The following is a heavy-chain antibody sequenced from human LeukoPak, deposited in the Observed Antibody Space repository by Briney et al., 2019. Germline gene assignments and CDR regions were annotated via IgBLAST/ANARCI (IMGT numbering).Heavy chain of an antibody. J-gene: IGHJ6*03. V-gene: IGHV4-39*01. CDR3: ARVLYSSSSLVDYYYFMDV. Sequence: PSETLSLTCTVSGGSIASSSHFLGWIRQPPGKGLEWIGNMHYIGSTYYNPSLKSRVTMSVDTSKSQFSLKVSSVTAADTAVYYCARVLYSSSSLVDYYYFMDVWGKGTTVTVSS. D-gene: IGHD6-6*01. CDR2: MHYIGST. CDR1: GGSIASSSHF.